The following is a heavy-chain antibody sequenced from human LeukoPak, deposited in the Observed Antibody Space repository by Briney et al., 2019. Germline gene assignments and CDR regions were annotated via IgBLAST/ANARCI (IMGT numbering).Heavy chain of an antibody. CDR1: GFTFRDYT. V-gene: IGHV3-64*02. CDR3: ARGPASYFYMDV. J-gene: IGHJ6*03. CDR2: ITAIAVSK. Sequence: GGSLRLSCAGSGFTFRDYTMHGGRHGPREGLGYVLAITAIAVSKYHADSVRGRFTISRDNSKDTLYLQMGSLRPEDTAVYYCARGPASYFYMDVWGKGTTVTISS.